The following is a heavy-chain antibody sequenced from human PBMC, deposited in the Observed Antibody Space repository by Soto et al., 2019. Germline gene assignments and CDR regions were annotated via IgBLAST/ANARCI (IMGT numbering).Heavy chain of an antibody. D-gene: IGHD4-4*01. Sequence: WGSLRLSCEPASFIFSRFRIHWVRQAPGKSLGWGAVISYYGTYQYYDDSMQSRFTISRDTSGNTVALQMNSRRHKDTTAFYFAKQHSYLVIGAFDVCG. CDR3: AKQHSYLVIGAFDV. CDR1: SFIFSRFR. J-gene: IGHJ3*01. CDR2: ISYYGTYQ. V-gene: IGHV3-30*18.